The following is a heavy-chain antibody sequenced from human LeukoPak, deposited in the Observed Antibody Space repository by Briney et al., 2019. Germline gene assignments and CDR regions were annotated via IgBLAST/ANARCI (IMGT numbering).Heavy chain of an antibody. D-gene: IGHD4-17*01. CDR1: GLTFSSYA. CDR2: ISGRGRTT. J-gene: IGHJ4*02. Sequence: GGSLRLSCAASGLTFSSYAMSWVRQAPGKGLEWGSAISGRGRTTYSAGSVKGRFTISRDNSKNTLYLQMNSLRVEDTAVYYCAKVRPGDYALDPFDYWGQGTLVTVSS. CDR3: AKVRPGDYALDPFDY. V-gene: IGHV3-23*01.